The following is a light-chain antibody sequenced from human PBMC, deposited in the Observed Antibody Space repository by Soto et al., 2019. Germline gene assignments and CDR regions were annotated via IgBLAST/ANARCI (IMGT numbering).Light chain of an antibody. CDR2: DAS. V-gene: IGKV1-5*01. J-gene: IGKJ1*01. CDR3: QQYNSYSPWT. CDR1: QSISSW. Sequence: DIQMTQSPSTLSASVGDRVTITCRASQSISSWLAWYQQKPGKAPQLLIYDASSLESGVPSRFSSSGSGTEIALTISSLQPDDFATYYCQQYNSYSPWTFGQGTKVEIK.